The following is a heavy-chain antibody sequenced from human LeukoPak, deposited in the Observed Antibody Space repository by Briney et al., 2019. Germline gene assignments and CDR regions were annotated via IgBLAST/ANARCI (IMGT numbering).Heavy chain of an antibody. J-gene: IGHJ6*03. CDR2: IYPEDSDT. CDR3: ARHRTPYCGAGCLPDSMDV. D-gene: IGHD2-21*01. CDR1: GYMFITHW. Sequence: GESLKISCKGSGYMFITHWIGWVRQMPGKGLEWMGIIYPEDSDTRYSPSFQGHVTISVDKSSNTAFLQWRGLKASDTAMYFCARHRTPYCGAGCLPDSMDVWGKGTTVTVSS. V-gene: IGHV5-51*01.